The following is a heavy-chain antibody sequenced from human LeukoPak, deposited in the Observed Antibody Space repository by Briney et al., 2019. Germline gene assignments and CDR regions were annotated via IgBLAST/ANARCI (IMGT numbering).Heavy chain of an antibody. V-gene: IGHV3-48*04. CDR2: ISSSGSTM. Sequence: GGSLRLSCAASRFTFSSYSMNWVRQAPGKGLEWVSYISSSGSTMYYADSVKGRFTISRDNAKNSLSLQMNSLRAEDTAVYYCARSPAGANYYLDVWGKGTTVTISS. CDR3: ARSPAGANYYLDV. CDR1: RFTFSSYS. J-gene: IGHJ6*03. D-gene: IGHD1-14*01.